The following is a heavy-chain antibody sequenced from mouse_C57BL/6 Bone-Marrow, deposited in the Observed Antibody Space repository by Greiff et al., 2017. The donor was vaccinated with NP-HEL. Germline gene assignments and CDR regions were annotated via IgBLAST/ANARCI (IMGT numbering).Heavy chain of an antibody. Sequence: QVQLQQPGAELVKPGASVKLSCKASGYTFTSYWMQWVKQRPGQGLEWIGEIDPSDSYTNYNQKFKGKATLTVDTSSSTAYMQLSSLTSEDSAVYYCARLGNYCAMDYWGQGTSVTVSS. V-gene: IGHV1-50*01. D-gene: IGHD2-1*01. CDR2: IDPSDSYT. CDR1: GYTFTSYW. CDR3: ARLGNYCAMDY. J-gene: IGHJ4*01.